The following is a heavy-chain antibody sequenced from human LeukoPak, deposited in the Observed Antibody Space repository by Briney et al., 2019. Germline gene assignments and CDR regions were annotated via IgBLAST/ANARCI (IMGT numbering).Heavy chain of an antibody. D-gene: IGHD3-9*01. V-gene: IGHV4-31*03. CDR3: ARAVLTGYYHY. CDR1: GGSISSGGYY. CDR2: IYYLWSP. J-gene: IGHJ4*02. Sequence: SETLSLTCTVSGGSISSGGYYWSWIRQHPGRGLEWLGYIYYLWSPYYNPSLKSRVTISVDTSKNQFSLKLSSVTAADTAVYYCARAVLTGYYHYWGQGTLVTVSS.